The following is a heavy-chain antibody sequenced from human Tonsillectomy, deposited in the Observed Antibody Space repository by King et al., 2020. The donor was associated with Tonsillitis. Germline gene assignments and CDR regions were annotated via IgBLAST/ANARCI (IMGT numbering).Heavy chain of an antibody. Sequence: VQLVESGGGVVQPGGSLRLSCAASGFTFSSYGMHWVRQAPGKGLEWVAFIRYDGSNKYYADSVKGRFTISRDNSKNTLYLQMNSLRAEDTAVYYCATPLTAAVGTGFDYWGQGTLVTVSS. V-gene: IGHV3-30*02. J-gene: IGHJ4*02. CDR1: GFTFSSYG. D-gene: IGHD6-13*01. CDR3: ATPLTAAVGTGFDY. CDR2: IRYDGSNK.